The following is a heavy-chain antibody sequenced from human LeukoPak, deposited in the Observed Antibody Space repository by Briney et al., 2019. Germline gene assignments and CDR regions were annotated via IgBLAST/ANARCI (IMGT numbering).Heavy chain of an antibody. CDR1: GFSFSSYV. CDR2: ISGSGGST. D-gene: IGHD1-1*01. J-gene: IGHJ4*02. Sequence: GGSLRLSCAASGFSFSSYVKSWVRQAPGKGLEWVSAISGSGGSTYYADSVKGRFSISRDNSKNTLYLQMNSLRAEDTAVYYCAKETLAVQSFDYWGQGTLVTVSS. V-gene: IGHV3-23*01. CDR3: AKETLAVQSFDY.